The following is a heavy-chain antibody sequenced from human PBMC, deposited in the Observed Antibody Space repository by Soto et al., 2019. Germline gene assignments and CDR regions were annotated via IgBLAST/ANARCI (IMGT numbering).Heavy chain of an antibody. J-gene: IGHJ5*02. D-gene: IGHD6-19*01. CDR3: TREQSDDNYFDP. CDR2: IYYSGGT. CDR1: GGDLSGGCDC. V-gene: IGHV4-61*01. Sequence: SETMPLTNAFSGGDLSGGCDCYPWVRQPPGKGLEWLGYIYYSGGTNYNPSLKSRVTISLDKSKSQFSLRLISVTAADTAVYYCTREQSDDNYFDPWGQGTLGSVSS.